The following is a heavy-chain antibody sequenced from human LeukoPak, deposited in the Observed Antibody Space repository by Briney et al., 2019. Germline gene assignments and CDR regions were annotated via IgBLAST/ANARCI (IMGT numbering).Heavy chain of an antibody. CDR3: AGGRNGWYGIGDY. V-gene: IGHV4-39*01. D-gene: IGHD6-19*01. CDR1: GGSITASDNH. Sequence: SETLSLTCSVSGGSITASDNHWAWIRQPPGKGLEWIGSFYYSGSTYYNPSLKSRVTISVDTSKNQLSLKLSSVTAADTAVYYCAGGRNGWYGIGDYWGQGTLVTVSS. J-gene: IGHJ4*02. CDR2: FYYSGST.